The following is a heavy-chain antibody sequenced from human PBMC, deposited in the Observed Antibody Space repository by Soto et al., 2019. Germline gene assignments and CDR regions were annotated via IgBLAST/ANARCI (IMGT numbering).Heavy chain of an antibody. V-gene: IGHV1-18*04. CDR3: ARSLRFLEWPHRFWFDP. Sequence: ASVKVSCKASGYTFTSYGISWVRQAPGQGLEWMGWISAYNGNTNYAQKLQGRVTMTTDTSTSTAYMELRSLISDDTAVYYCARSLRFLEWPHRFWFDPWCQGTLVTVSS. CDR1: GYTFTSYG. J-gene: IGHJ5*02. CDR2: ISAYNGNT. D-gene: IGHD3-3*01.